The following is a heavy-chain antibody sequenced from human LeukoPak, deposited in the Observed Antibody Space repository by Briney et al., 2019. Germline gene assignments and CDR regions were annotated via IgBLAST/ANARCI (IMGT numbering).Heavy chain of an antibody. D-gene: IGHD3-22*01. CDR1: GFTFDDYA. Sequence: SLRLSCAASGFTFDDYAMHWVRQAPGKGLEWVSGISWNSGSIGYADSVKGRFTISRDNAKNSLYLQMNSLRAEDTALYYCAKDLYYYDSSAQIDYWGQGTLVTVSS. V-gene: IGHV3-9*01. J-gene: IGHJ4*02. CDR3: AKDLYYYDSSAQIDY. CDR2: ISWNSGSI.